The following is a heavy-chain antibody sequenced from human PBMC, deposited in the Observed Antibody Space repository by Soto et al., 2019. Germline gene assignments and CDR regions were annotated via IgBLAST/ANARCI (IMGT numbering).Heavy chain of an antibody. CDR2: IRPIFRTP. J-gene: IGHJ6*02. D-gene: IGHD3-3*02. V-gene: IGHV1-69*13. CDR1: EGPLSTSA. Sequence: QVQLEQSGAEVKKPGPPVKVSCRAPEGPLSTSAISWVRRAPGKGLEWMGGIRPIFRTPANAQKFQGRVTITADESTSTAYMELSGLRSDDTAVYYCARDKDRQQLGGNYYYMLDVWGQGTTVTVSS. CDR3: ARDKDRQQLGGNYYYMLDV.